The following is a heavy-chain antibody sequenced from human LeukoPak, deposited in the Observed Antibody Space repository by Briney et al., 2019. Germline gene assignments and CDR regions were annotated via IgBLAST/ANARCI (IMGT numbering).Heavy chain of an antibody. Sequence: GGSLRLSCAASGFTFSDYTMTWIRQAPGKGLEWISYISGSARTIYYADSVQGRLTISRDNAKNTLYLQMSSLRVEDTAVYYCARDPGTSSHDWYFDLWGPGTLVTVSS. CDR1: GFTFSDYT. CDR3: ARDPGTSSHDWYFDL. V-gene: IGHV3-11*04. D-gene: IGHD2-2*01. CDR2: ISGSARTI. J-gene: IGHJ2*01.